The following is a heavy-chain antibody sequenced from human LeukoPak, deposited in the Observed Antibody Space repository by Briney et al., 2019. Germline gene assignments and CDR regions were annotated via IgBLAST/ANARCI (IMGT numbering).Heavy chain of an antibody. CDR2: IYTSGST. CDR1: GGSISTYY. CDR3: ARDFSGDYYGSGSYYNAILYYYYYYMDV. D-gene: IGHD3-10*01. J-gene: IGHJ6*03. V-gene: IGHV4-4*07. Sequence: PSETLSLTCTVSGGSISTYYWSWIRQPAGKGLEWVGRIYTSGSTNYNPSLKSRVTMSIDTSKNKFSLKVTSVTAADTAVYYCARDFSGDYYGSGSYYNAILYYYYYYMDVWGKGTTVTVSS.